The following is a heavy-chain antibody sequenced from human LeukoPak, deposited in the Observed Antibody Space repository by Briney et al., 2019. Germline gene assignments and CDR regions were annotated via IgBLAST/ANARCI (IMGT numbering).Heavy chain of an antibody. V-gene: IGHV3-23*01. CDR3: AKGYCDTTSCCPNMDV. Sequence: GGSLRLSCAASGFTFRNSAMTWVRQAPGKGLEWVSSISDGGRSTYYADSVKGRFTISRDNSRNTLYLQMSSLRVEDTAVYYCAKGYCDTTSCCPNMDVWGQGTTVTVSS. CDR2: ISDGGRST. D-gene: IGHD2-2*01. CDR1: GFTFRNSA. J-gene: IGHJ6*02.